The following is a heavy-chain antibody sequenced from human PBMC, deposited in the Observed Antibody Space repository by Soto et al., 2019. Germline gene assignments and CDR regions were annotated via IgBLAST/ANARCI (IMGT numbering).Heavy chain of an antibody. CDR1: GYTFISYA. D-gene: IGHD2-2*01. CDR3: GRDPRIPLYCSRGGGLDP. CDR2: VSAEDGST. Sequence: QAPLVQSGPEVKQPGASVKISCKASGYTFISYAISWVRQAPGQGLQWMGWVSAEDGSTNYAERIQGRVTMTTDTHENAADMELRSLRYDGTARYFCGRDPRIPLYCSRGGGLDPWGQGTPVTVSS. J-gene: IGHJ5*02. V-gene: IGHV1-18*01.